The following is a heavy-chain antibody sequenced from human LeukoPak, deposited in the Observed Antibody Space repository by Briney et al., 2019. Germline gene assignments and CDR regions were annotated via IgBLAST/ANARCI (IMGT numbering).Heavy chain of an antibody. CDR3: ATSSRASSGYSSL. CDR2: ISGSGGST. D-gene: IGHD3-22*01. V-gene: IGHV3-23*01. Sequence: GGSLRLSCAASGFTFSSYAMSWVRQAPGKGLEWVSAISGSGGSTYYADSVKGRFTISRDNPKNTLYLQMNSLRAEGTAVYYCATSSRASSGYSSLWGQGTLVTVSS. CDR1: GFTFSSYA. J-gene: IGHJ4*02.